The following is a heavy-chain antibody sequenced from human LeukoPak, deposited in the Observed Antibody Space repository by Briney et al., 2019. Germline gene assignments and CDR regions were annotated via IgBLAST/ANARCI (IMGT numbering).Heavy chain of an antibody. CDR3: ARSCRILDIVATIRARLGGNGFDI. D-gene: IGHD5-12*01. CDR2: IYTSGST. Sequence: AETLSLTSTVSGGSISSYYWGWIRQLPGKGLEWIGRIYTSGSTNYNPSLKSRVTISVDTSKNQFSLKLSSVTAADKAVYYCARSCRILDIVATIRARLGGNGFDIWGQGTMVTVSS. J-gene: IGHJ3*02. V-gene: IGHV4-4*07. CDR1: GGSISSYY.